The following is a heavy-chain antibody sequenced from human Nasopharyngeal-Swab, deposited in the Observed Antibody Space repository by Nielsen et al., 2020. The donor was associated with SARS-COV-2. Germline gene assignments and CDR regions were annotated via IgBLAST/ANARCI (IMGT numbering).Heavy chain of an antibody. V-gene: IGHV1-69*13. CDR1: GGTFSSYA. CDR2: IIPIFGTA. J-gene: IGHJ6*03. CDR3: AREMGYCSSTSCGQEGNYYYYYMDV. D-gene: IGHD2-2*01. Sequence: SVKVSCKASGGTFSSYAISWVRQAPGQGLEWMGGIIPIFGTANYAQKFQGRVTMTADESTNTAYMELSSLRSEDTAVYYCAREMGYCSSTSCGQEGNYYYYYMDVWGKGTTVTVSS.